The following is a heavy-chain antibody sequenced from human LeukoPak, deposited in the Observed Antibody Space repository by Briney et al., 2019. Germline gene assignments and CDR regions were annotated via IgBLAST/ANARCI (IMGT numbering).Heavy chain of an antibody. CDR1: GFTLSNYW. CDR2: IKQDGSET. V-gene: IGHV3-7*01. D-gene: IGHD6-19*01. J-gene: IGHJ4*02. CDR3: ATLRWGSGLYAGDY. Sequence: GGSLRLSCAASGFTLSNYWMSWVRQAPGKGLEWVANIKQDGSETYYVDSVRGRFTFSRDNAENSVYLQMNSLRAEDTAVYYCATLRWGSGLYAGDYWGQGNLVAVSS.